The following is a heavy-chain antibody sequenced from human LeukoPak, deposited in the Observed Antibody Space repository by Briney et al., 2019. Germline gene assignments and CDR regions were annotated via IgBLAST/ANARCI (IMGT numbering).Heavy chain of an antibody. J-gene: IGHJ6*03. Sequence: ASVKVSCKASGYTFTGYYMHWVRQAPGQGLEWMGWINPNSGGTNYAQKLQGRVTMTTDTSTSTAYMELRSLRSDDTAVYYCARERGYSYGYDYYYMDVWGKGTTVTVSS. V-gene: IGHV1-2*02. CDR1: GYTFTGYY. CDR2: INPNSGGT. D-gene: IGHD5-18*01. CDR3: ARERGYSYGYDYYYMDV.